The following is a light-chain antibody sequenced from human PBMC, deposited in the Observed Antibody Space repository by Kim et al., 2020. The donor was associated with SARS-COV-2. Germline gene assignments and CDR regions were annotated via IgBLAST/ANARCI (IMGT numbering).Light chain of an antibody. Sequence: PGMADNMSCGGNNIGSNSVHECQQKPGQAPVLVISYASDRPSGIPERFSGSNSGNTATLTIRRVEAGDEADYYCQVWDSTIDHRVVFGGGTQLTVL. CDR1: NIGSNS. CDR2: YAS. J-gene: IGLJ3*02. V-gene: IGLV3-21*04. CDR3: QVWDSTIDHRVV.